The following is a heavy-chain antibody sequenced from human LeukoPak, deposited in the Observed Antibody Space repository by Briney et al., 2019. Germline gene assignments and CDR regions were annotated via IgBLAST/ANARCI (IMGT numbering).Heavy chain of an antibody. Sequence: SETLSLTCTVSGGSISSYYWSWIRQPAGKGLEWIGRIYTSGSTNYNPSLKSRVTMSVDTPNNQFSLRLTSVTAADTAVYYSARGGNDFWSGPLLDYWGQGTLVTVSS. CDR1: GGSISSYY. J-gene: IGHJ4*02. CDR3: ARGGNDFWSGPLLDY. D-gene: IGHD3-3*01. CDR2: IYTSGST. V-gene: IGHV4-4*07.